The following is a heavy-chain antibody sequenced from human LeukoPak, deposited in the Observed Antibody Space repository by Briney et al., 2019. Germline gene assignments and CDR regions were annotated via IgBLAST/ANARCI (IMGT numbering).Heavy chain of an antibody. Sequence: SETLSLTCTVSGVSISSYYWSWIRQPPGKGLELIGYIYYSGSTNYNPSLKSRVTISVDTSKNQLSLKLSSVTPADTAVYYCARFSVAAAGTGWFDPWGQGTLVTVSA. CDR2: IYYSGST. J-gene: IGHJ5*02. CDR1: GVSISSYY. D-gene: IGHD6-13*01. V-gene: IGHV4-59*01. CDR3: ARFSVAAAGTGWFDP.